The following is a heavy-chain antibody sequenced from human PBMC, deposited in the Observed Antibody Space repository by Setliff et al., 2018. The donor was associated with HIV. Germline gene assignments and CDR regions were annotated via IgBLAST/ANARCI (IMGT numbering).Heavy chain of an antibody. Sequence: SETLSLTCTVSGGSIDSGSYYWSWIRQPAGKGLEWIGRIYSSGSTNYNPSLKSRVTISVDTSKNQFSLKLSSVTAADTAVYYCASEKVAWTVSDSFFEFWGQGVPVTVSS. CDR2: IYSSGST. J-gene: IGHJ4*02. CDR1: GGSIDSGSYY. V-gene: IGHV4-61*02. CDR3: ASEKVAWTVSDSFFEF. D-gene: IGHD2-15*01.